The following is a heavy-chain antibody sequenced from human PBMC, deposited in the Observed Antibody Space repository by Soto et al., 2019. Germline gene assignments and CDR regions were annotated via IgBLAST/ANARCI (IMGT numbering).Heavy chain of an antibody. J-gene: IGHJ6*02. D-gene: IGHD6-6*01. CDR3: ARGWQLVRGPLVRLYYYYGMDV. Sequence: QVQLVQSGAEVKKPGSSVKVSCKASGGTFSSYAISWVRQAPGQGLEWMGGIIPIFGTANYAQKFQGRVNITADESTSTAYMELSSLTSEDTDVYYCARGWQLVRGPLVRLYYYYGMDVLGQGTTVTGSS. CDR2: IIPIFGTA. V-gene: IGHV1-69*01. CDR1: GGTFSSYA.